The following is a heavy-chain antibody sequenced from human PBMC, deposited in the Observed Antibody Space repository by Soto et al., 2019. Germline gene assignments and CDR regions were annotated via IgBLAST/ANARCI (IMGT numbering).Heavy chain of an antibody. CDR3: AKGAVGRLGAIRGMDV. CDR2: ISYDGSNK. Sequence: PGGSLRLSCAASGFAFSSYGMHLVRQSPGKGLEWVAVISYDGSNKYYADSVKGRFTISRDNSKNTLYLQMNSLRAEDTAVYYCAKGAVGRLGAIRGMDVWGQGTTVTVSS. D-gene: IGHD2-21*01. CDR1: GFAFSSYG. V-gene: IGHV3-30*18. J-gene: IGHJ6*02.